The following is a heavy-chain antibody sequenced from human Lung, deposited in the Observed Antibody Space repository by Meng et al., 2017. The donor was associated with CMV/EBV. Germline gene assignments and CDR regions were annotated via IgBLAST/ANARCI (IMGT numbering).Heavy chain of an antibody. V-gene: IGHV1-2*02. Sequence: ASXKVSCKASGYTFTAHYFHWVRQAPGQGLEWMGWIHPHRGDTNYAQQFQGRVTLTRDTSINTGYMELSSLRSEDTAVYYCARGALDYWGQGTLVTVSS. J-gene: IGHJ4*02. CDR1: GYTFTAHY. CDR3: ARGALDY. CDR2: IHPHRGDT.